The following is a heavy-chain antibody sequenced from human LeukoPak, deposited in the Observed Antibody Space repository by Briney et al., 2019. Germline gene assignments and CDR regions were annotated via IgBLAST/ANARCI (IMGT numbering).Heavy chain of an antibody. CDR2: ISTYNGNT. V-gene: IGHV1-18*01. CDR1: GGTFSSYA. Sequence: ASVKVSCKASGGTFSSYAISWVRQAPGQGLEWMGWISTYNGNTNYAQKLQGRVTMTTDTSTSTAYMELRSLISDDAAVYYCARGDDYGDYWGLYWGQGTLVTVSS. J-gene: IGHJ4*02. D-gene: IGHD4-17*01. CDR3: ARGDDYGDYWGLY.